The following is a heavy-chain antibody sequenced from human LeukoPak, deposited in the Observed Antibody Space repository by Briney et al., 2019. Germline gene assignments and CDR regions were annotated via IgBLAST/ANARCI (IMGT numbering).Heavy chain of an antibody. D-gene: IGHD4-17*01. J-gene: IGHJ4*02. CDR1: GFTFSSYE. V-gene: IGHV3-30*18. CDR3: VKDPGDYRVRYYFNY. CDR2: ISYDGSNK. Sequence: GGSLRLSCEASGFTFSSYEMSWVRQAPGKGLEWVAIISYDGSNKFYADSVKGRFTISRDNSKNTLYLQMNSLRAEDTAVYYCVKDPGDYRVRYYFNYWGQGTLVTVSS.